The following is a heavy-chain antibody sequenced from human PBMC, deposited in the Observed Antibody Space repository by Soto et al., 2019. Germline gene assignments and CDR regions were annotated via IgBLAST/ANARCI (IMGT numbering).Heavy chain of an antibody. J-gene: IGHJ4*02. CDR2: IHHNGNT. CDR3: VRVPNY. CDR1: GDSISSLNW. Sequence: QVQLQESGPGLVKPSGTLSLTCTVSGDSISSLNWWSWVRQPPGKGLEWLGQIHHNGNTDYNASLKSRVTISIDKSKNQFSLNLNSVTVADTAVYYCVRVPNYWGQGTLVTVPS. V-gene: IGHV4-4*02.